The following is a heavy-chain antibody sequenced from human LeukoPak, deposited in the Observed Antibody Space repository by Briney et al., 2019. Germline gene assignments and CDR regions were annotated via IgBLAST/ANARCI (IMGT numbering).Heavy chain of an antibody. CDR2: INPNSGGT. CDR1: GYTFTGYY. D-gene: IGHD3-22*01. V-gene: IGHV1-2*06. J-gene: IGHJ4*02. Sequence: ASVKVSCKASGYTFTGYYMHWVRQAPGQGLEWMGRINPNSGGTNYAQKFQGRVTMTRDTSISTAYMELRSLRSDDTAVYYCFLRSSGYHTWDDYWGQGTLVTVSS. CDR3: FLRSSGYHTWDDY.